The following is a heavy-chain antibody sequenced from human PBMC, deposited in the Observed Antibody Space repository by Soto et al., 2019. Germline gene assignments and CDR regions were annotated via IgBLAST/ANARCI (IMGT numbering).Heavy chain of an antibody. Sequence: LGLSCAASGFTFSDYYMSWFRQTPGKGLEWIGYICYSGSTYYNPSLKSRITISVDTSKNQFSLKLSSVTAADTAVYYCARGTKDYGSGIYYPSNYWGQGTLVTVS. CDR3: ARGTKDYGSGIYYPSNY. CDR1: GFTFSDYY. D-gene: IGHD3-10*01. V-gene: IGHV4-30-4*08. J-gene: IGHJ4*02. CDR2: ICYSGST.